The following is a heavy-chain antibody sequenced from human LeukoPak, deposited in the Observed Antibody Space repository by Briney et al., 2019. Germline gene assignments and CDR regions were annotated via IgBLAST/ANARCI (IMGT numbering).Heavy chain of an antibody. Sequence: PGGSLRLSCAASGFTFRSFWMSWVRQAPGKGLEWVANIKQDGREKYYVDSAKGRFTISRDNAKNSLYLQMNSLRAEDTAAYYRARHSSSWEFDQWGQGTLVIVSS. CDR3: ARHSSSWEFDQ. CDR1: GFTFRSFW. V-gene: IGHV3-7*04. J-gene: IGHJ4*02. D-gene: IGHD6-13*01. CDR2: IKQDGREK.